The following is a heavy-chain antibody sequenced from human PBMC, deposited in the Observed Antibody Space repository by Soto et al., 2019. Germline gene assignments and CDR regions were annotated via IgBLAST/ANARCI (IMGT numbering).Heavy chain of an antibody. J-gene: IGHJ5*02. CDR2: IYTGGST. CDR1: GGSISSYY. V-gene: IGHV4-4*07. CDR3: ARDRIRYSSSYNWFDP. Sequence: SETLSLTCTVSGGSISSYYWSWIRQPAGKGLEWIGRIYTGGSTNYNPSLKSRVTMSVDTSKNQFSLKLSSVTAADTAVYYCARDRIRYSSSYNWFDPWGQGTLVTVPS. D-gene: IGHD6-6*01.